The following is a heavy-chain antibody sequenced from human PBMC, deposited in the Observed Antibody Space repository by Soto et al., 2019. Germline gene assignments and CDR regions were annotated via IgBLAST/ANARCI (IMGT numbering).Heavy chain of an antibody. V-gene: IGHV3-33*01. J-gene: IGHJ6*02. CDR1: GFTFRNHG. CDR2: IWFDGSNT. Sequence: QVQLVESGGGVAQPGRSLRLSCAASGFTFRNHGMHWVRQAPGKGLEWVAVIWFDGSNTVYTESVKGRFIISRDNSKNTLDLEMNSLRVEETAVYYWGRWGGGKIMDVWGQGTTVTVSS. CDR3: GRWGGGKIMDV. D-gene: IGHD3-16*01.